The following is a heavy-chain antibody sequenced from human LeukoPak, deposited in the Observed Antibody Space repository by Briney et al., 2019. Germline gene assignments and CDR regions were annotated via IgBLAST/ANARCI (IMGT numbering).Heavy chain of an antibody. Sequence: GGSLRLSCAAPGFTFSSYWMSWVRQAPGKGLEWVANIKQDGSEKYYVDSVKGRFTISRDNAKNSLYLQMNSLRAEDTAVYYCARSGMYYYGSGDFDYWGQGTLVTVSS. CDR1: GFTFSSYW. D-gene: IGHD3-10*01. CDR3: ARSGMYYYGSGDFDY. V-gene: IGHV3-7*01. J-gene: IGHJ4*02. CDR2: IKQDGSEK.